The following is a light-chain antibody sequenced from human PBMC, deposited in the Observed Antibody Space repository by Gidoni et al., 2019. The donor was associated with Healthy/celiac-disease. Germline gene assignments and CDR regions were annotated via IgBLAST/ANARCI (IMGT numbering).Light chain of an antibody. Sequence: EIGLTQSPGTLSWSPGERATLSCRASQSVSSSYLAWYQQKPGQAPRLLIYGASSRATGIPDRFSGSGSGTDFTLTISRLEPEDFAVYYCQQYGSSPFTFGPGTKVDIK. CDR2: GAS. J-gene: IGKJ3*01. CDR1: QSVSSSY. V-gene: IGKV3-20*01. CDR3: QQYGSSPFT.